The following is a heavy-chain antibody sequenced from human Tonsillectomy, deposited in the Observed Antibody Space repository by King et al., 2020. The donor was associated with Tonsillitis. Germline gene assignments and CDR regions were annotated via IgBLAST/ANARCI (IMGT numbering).Heavy chain of an antibody. CDR1: GFTFSSYG. Sequence: VQLVESGGGVVQPGRSLRLSCAASGFTFSSYGMHWVRQAPGKGLEWVAVISYDGSNKYYADSVKGRFTISRDNSKNTLYLQMNSLRAEDTAVYYCARDHGDPDWYFGLWGRGTLVTVSS. J-gene: IGHJ2*01. CDR3: ARDHGDPDWYFGL. V-gene: IGHV3-33*05. CDR2: ISYDGSNK. D-gene: IGHD4-17*01.